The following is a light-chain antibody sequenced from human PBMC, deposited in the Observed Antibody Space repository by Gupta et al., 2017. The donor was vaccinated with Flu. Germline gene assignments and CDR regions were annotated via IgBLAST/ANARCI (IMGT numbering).Light chain of an antibody. Sequence: TMWCFGSSSAIGGNTVDCYQQLPEAAPNFLICKNNKRHSGGPARVSGSKSGTSAALAISGLPSEEEADYYCETWEDSLNGRGVFGAGTKLTVL. CDR3: ETWEDSLNGRGV. J-gene: IGLJ3*02. CDR1: SSAIGGNT. V-gene: IGLV1-44*01. CDR2: KNN.